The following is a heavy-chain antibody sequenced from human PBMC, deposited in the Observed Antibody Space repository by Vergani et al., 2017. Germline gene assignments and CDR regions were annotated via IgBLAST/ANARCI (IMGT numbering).Heavy chain of an antibody. V-gene: IGHV3-33*01. D-gene: IGHD5-12*01. CDR1: GFTFSSYG. CDR3: ARRGSGGYGSDYYYGMDV. J-gene: IGHJ6*02. CDR2: IWYDGSNK. Sequence: QVQLVESGGGVVQPGRSLRLSCAASGFTFSSYGMHWVRQAPGKGLEWVAVIWYDGSNKYYADSVKGRFTISRDNSKNTLYLQMNSLRAEDTAVYYCARRGSGGYGSDYYYGMDVWGQGTTVTVSS.